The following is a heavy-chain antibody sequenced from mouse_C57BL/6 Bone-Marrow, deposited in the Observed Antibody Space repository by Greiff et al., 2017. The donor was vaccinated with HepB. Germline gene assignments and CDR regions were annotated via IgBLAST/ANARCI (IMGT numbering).Heavy chain of an antibody. CDR3: ARSSTTVEFAY. V-gene: IGHV1-81*01. CDR2: IYPRSGNT. D-gene: IGHD1-1*01. Sequence: QVQLKESGAELARPGASVKLSCKASGYTFTSYGISWVKQRTGQGLEWIGEIYPRSGNTYYNEKFKGKATLTADKSSSTAYMELRSLTSEDSAVYFCARSSTTVEFAYWGQGTLVTVSA. CDR1: GYTFTSYG. J-gene: IGHJ3*01.